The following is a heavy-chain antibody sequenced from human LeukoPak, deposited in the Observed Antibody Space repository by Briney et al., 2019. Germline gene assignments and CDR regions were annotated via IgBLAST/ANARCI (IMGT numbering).Heavy chain of an antibody. CDR1: GFTFSDYA. V-gene: IGHV3-23*01. D-gene: IGHD3-3*01. Sequence: GGSLRLSCAASGFTFSDYAMSWVRQAPGKGLEWVSALSGSSGSTYYADSVKGRFTISRDNAKNSLYLQMNSLRAEDTAVYYCARDAPPKYYDFWGGYYYYYGMDVWGQGTTVTVSS. CDR2: LSGSSGST. J-gene: IGHJ6*02. CDR3: ARDAPPKYYDFWGGYYYYYGMDV.